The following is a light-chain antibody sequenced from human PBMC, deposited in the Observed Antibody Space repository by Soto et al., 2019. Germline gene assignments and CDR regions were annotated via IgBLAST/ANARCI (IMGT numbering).Light chain of an antibody. V-gene: IGKV1-33*01. CDR1: QEINNY. J-gene: IGKJ5*01. CDR3: HQYDNLSPIA. CDR2: EAS. Sequence: DIQMTQSPSSLSASVGDRVTITCQASQEINNYVNWYQQKAGKAPKLLIYEASNLEQVVRSRISGSGSGTDFTFTISSLQPEDIATYYCHQYDNLSPIAFGQGTRLEIK.